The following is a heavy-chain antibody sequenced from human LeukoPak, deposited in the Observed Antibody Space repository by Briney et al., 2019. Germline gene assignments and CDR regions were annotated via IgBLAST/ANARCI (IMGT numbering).Heavy chain of an antibody. CDR1: GFTFSSYD. CDR2: IGTAGDT. CDR3: ARQRNLKYSSGWYDAFDI. J-gene: IGHJ3*02. D-gene: IGHD6-19*01. Sequence: GGSLRLSCAASGFTFSSYDMHWVRQATGKGLEWVSAIGTAGDTYYPGPVKGRFTISRENAKNSLYLQMNSLRAGDTAVYYCARQRNLKYSSGWYDAFDIWGQGTMVTVSS. V-gene: IGHV3-13*04.